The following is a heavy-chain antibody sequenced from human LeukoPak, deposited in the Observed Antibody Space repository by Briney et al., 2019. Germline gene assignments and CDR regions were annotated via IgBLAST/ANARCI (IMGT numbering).Heavy chain of an antibody. Sequence: PSETLSLTCTVSGGSISSYYWNWIRQPPGKGLEWIGYIFYSGSTNYNPSLKSRVTISVDTSKNLFSLKLSSVTAADTAVYYCARGGDSKSTYFGYWGQGTLVTVSS. J-gene: IGHJ4*02. CDR2: IFYSGST. CDR3: ARGGDSKSTYFGY. CDR1: GGSISSYY. V-gene: IGHV4-59*01. D-gene: IGHD2-21*01.